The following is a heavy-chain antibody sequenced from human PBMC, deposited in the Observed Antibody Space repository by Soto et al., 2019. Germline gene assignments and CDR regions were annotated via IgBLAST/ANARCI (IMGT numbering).Heavy chain of an antibody. J-gene: IGHJ6*02. CDR2: IYYSGST. CDR3: ARGLGFLDRTIHYYGLDV. V-gene: IGHV4-30-4*01. CDR1: GGSISSGDYY. Sequence: SETLSLTCTVSGGSISSGDYYWSWIRQPPGKGLEWIGYIYYSGSTYDNPSLKSRVTISVDTSKNQFSLKLSSVTAADTAVYYCARGLGFLDRTIHYYGLDVWGQGTTVTVSS. D-gene: IGHD3-3*01.